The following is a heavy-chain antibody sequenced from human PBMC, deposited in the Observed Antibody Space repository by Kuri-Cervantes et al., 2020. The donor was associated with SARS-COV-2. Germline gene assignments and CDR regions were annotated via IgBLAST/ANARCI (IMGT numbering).Heavy chain of an antibody. D-gene: IGHD2-21*01. Sequence: SGPTLVKPTQTLTLTCTFSGFSLSTSGVGVGWICQPPGKALEWLAHIFSNGEKSYSTSLKSRLTISQDTSKSQVVLTMTNMDPVDTGTYFCARMTCGGNCLDAFNIWGQGTMVTVSS. CDR3: ARMTCGGNCLDAFNI. V-gene: IGHV2-26*01. CDR1: GFSLSTSGVG. J-gene: IGHJ3*02. CDR2: IFSNGEK.